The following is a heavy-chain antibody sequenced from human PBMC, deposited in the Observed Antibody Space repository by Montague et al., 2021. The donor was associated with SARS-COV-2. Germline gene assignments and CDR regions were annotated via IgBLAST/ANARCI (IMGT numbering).Heavy chain of an antibody. V-gene: IGHV3-7*03. CDR3: AGDSRIVGATGGMDV. D-gene: IGHD1-26*01. J-gene: IGHJ6*02. CDR1: GFTFSSYW. Sequence: SLRLSCAASGFTFSSYWMSWVRQTPGKGLEWVANIKPDGGEKHYVDSVKGRFTISRDSAKNSLNLQMDSLRAEDTALYYCAGDSRIVGATGGMDVWGQGTTVIVSS. CDR2: IKPDGGEK.